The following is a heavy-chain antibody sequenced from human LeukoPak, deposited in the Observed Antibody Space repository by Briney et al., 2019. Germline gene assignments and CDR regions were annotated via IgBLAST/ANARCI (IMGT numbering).Heavy chain of an antibody. V-gene: IGHV4-39*02. CDR1: GGSISSSSYY. CDR2: IYYSGST. Sequence: SETLSLTCTVSGGSISSSSYYWGWIRQPPGKGLEWIGSIYYSGSTYYNPSLKSRVTISVDTSKNQFSLKLSSVTAADTAVYYCAREPTIFGVDYWGQGTLVTVSS. CDR3: AREPTIFGVDY. J-gene: IGHJ4*02. D-gene: IGHD3-3*01.